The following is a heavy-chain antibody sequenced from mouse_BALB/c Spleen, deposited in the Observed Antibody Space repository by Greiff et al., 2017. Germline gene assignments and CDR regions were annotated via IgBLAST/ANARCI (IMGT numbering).Heavy chain of an antibody. V-gene: IGHV1S81*02. CDR3: ARGEVLSWFAY. CDR1: GYTFTSYW. D-gene: IGHD1-1*02. CDR2: INPSNGRT. J-gene: IGHJ3*01. Sequence: QVQLQQPGAELVKPGASVKLSCKASGYTFTSYWMHWVKQRPGQGLEWIGEINPSNGRTNYNEKFKSKATLTVDKSSSTAYMQLSSLTSEDSAVYYCARGEVLSWFAYWGQGTLVAVSA.